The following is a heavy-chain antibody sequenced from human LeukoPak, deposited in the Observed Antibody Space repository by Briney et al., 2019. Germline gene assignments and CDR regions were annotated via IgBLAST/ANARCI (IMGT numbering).Heavy chain of an antibody. J-gene: IGHJ4*02. D-gene: IGHD3-22*01. CDR3: AKDPYDSGGYSATSFDH. Sequence: PGGSLRLSCAASGFTFSDYAMSWVRQAPGKGLQWVSGISGSGGGTYYADSVRGRFTVSRDNPKNTLYLQMNSLRGEDTAVYYCAKDPYDSGGYSATSFDHWGQGTLVTVSS. CDR2: ISGSGGGT. V-gene: IGHV3-23*01. CDR1: GFTFSDYA.